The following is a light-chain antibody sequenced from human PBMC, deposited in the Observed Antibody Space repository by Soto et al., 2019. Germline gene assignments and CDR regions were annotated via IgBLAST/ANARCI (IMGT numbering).Light chain of an antibody. CDR1: QRLSSSY. CDR2: GAS. J-gene: IGKJ1*01. CDR3: QQHRT. Sequence: LVLTQSPGTLSLSPGERATLSCRATQRLSSSYLAWYQQKPGQAPRLLIYGASSRPAGIPDRFSGSGSGTEFTLTISRLEPEDFAVYFCQQHRTFGQGTKVDNK. V-gene: IGKV3-20*01.